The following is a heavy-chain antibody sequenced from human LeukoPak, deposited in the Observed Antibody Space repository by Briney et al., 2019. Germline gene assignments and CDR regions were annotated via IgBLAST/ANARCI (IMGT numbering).Heavy chain of an antibody. CDR3: AREGDYSNYFDY. CDR2: IIPIFGTA. Sequence: SVKVSCKASGGTFSSYAISWVRQAPGQGLEWMGGIIPIFGTANYAQKFQGRVTITADESTSTAYMELSSPRSEDTAVYYCAREGDYSNYFDYWGQGTLVTVSS. V-gene: IGHV1-69*13. J-gene: IGHJ4*02. D-gene: IGHD4-11*01. CDR1: GGTFSSYA.